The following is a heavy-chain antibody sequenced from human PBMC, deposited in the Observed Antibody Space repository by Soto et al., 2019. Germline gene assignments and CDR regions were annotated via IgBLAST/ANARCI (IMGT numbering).Heavy chain of an antibody. V-gene: IGHV1-58*01. J-gene: IGHJ4*02. CDR3: AADLLPYCTNGVCYRSYYDILTGYIYPGDY. CDR1: GFTFTSSA. CDR2: IVVGSGNT. D-gene: IGHD2-8*01. Sequence: QMQLVQSGPEVKKPGTSVKVSCKASGFTFTSSAVQWVRQARGQRLEWIGWIVVGSGNTNYAQKFQERVTITRDMSTSTAYMELSSLRSEDTAVYYCAADLLPYCTNGVCYRSYYDILTGYIYPGDYWGQGTLVTVSS.